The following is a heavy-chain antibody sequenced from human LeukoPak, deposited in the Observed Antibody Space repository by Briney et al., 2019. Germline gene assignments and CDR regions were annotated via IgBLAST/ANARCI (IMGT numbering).Heavy chain of an antibody. Sequence: SETLSLTCTVSGGSISSGGYYWSWIRQHPGKGLEWIGYIYYSGSTYYNPSLKSRVTISVDTSKNQFSLRLTSVTVADTAVYYCARVRYCSSTSCENWFDPWGQGTLVTVSS. CDR2: IYYSGST. D-gene: IGHD2-2*01. CDR3: ARVRYCSSTSCENWFDP. V-gene: IGHV4-31*03. J-gene: IGHJ5*02. CDR1: GGSISSGGYY.